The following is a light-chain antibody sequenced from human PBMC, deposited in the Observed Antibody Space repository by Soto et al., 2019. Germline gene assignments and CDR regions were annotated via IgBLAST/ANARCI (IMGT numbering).Light chain of an antibody. CDR3: QVWDSISDHVV. CDR1: NIGSKS. CDR2: YDS. J-gene: IGLJ2*01. Sequence: SYELTQPPSVSVAPGQTARITCGGNNIGSKSVHWYQQKPGQAPVLVVYYDSDRPSGIPERFSGSNSGNTATLTISRVEAGDEADYYCQVWDSISDHVVFGGGTQLTVL. V-gene: IGLV3-21*02.